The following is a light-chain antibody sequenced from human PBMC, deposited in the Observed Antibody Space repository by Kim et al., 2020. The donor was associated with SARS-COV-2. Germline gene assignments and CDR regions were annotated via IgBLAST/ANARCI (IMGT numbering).Light chain of an antibody. Sequence: QPVLTQSPSASASLGASVNLTCTLSSGHSSYAIAWHQQQPEKGPRYLMKLNSDGTHTKGDGIPDRFSGSSSGAERYLTISSLQSEDEADYYCQTWVTGIQVFGGGTQLTVL. J-gene: IGLJ3*02. CDR2: LNSDGTH. CDR3: QTWVTGIQV. CDR1: SGHSSYA. V-gene: IGLV4-69*01.